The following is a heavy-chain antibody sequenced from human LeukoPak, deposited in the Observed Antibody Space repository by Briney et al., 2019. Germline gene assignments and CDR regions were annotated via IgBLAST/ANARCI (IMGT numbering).Heavy chain of an antibody. Sequence: SETLSLTCAVSGGSISSGGYSLSWIRQPPGKGLEWIVYIYHSGSTYYNPSLKSRVTISVDRSKNQFSLKLSSVTAADTAVYYCASPLYALYGMDVWGQGTTVTVSS. D-gene: IGHD2/OR15-2a*01. J-gene: IGHJ6*02. CDR2: IYHSGST. V-gene: IGHV4-30-2*01. CDR3: ASPLYALYGMDV. CDR1: GGSISSGGYS.